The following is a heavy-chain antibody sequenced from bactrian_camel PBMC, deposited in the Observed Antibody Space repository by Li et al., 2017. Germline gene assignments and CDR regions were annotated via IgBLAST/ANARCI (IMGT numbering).Heavy chain of an antibody. D-gene: IGHD5*01. Sequence: HVQLVESGGGSAQAGGSLRLTCVLTESHNVDYCMGRYRQTTGKEREEVAVIDADGETTYADSVKGRFALSQDNSKRTLYLQMNDLKPEDTAVYYCAPLPLGLNRLSGIVMRSGCDRWGQGTQVTVS. CDR1: ESHNVDYC. J-gene: IGHJ4*01. V-gene: IGHV3S55*01. CDR3: APLPLGLNRLSGIVMRSGCDR. CDR2: IDADGET.